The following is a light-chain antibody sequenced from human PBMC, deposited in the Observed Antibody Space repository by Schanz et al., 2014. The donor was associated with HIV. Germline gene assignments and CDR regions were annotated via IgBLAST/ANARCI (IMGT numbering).Light chain of an antibody. CDR3: QHHATSPRT. CDR2: ATS. V-gene: IGKV3-20*01. J-gene: IGKJ1*01. CDR1: QRLSSSY. Sequence: EIVLTQSPGTLSLSPGERATLSCGASQRLSSSYLAWYQQKRDQPPRLVIYATSTRAAGIPDRFSGTGSGTDFTLTISRLEPADFAVYYCQHHATSPRTFGQGTRVEIK.